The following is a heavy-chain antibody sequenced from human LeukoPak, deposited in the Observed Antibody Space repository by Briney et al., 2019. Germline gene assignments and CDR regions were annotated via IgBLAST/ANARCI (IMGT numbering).Heavy chain of an antibody. V-gene: IGHV1-46*01. CDR1: GYTFTSYY. Sequence: ASVKVSCKASGYTFTSYYMHWVRQAPGQGLEWMGIINPSGGSTSYAQKSQGRVTMTRDTSTSTVYMEVSSLRSEDTAIYYCARDILPSYSGYDRTLPDYWGQGTLVTVSS. CDR3: ARDILPSYSGYDRTLPDY. CDR2: INPSGGST. J-gene: IGHJ4*02. D-gene: IGHD5-12*01.